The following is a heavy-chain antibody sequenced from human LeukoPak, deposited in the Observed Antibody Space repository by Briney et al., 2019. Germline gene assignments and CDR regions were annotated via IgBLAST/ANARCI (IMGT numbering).Heavy chain of an antibody. J-gene: IGHJ4*02. D-gene: IGHD5-24*01. CDR3: ARGRMGTFDY. Sequence: SETPSLTCAVYGGSFSGYYWSWIRQPPGKGLEWIGEINHSGSTNYNPSLKSRVTISVDTSKNQFSLKLSSVTAGDTAVYYCARGRMGTFDYWGQGTLVTVSS. CDR2: INHSGST. V-gene: IGHV4-34*01. CDR1: GGSFSGYY.